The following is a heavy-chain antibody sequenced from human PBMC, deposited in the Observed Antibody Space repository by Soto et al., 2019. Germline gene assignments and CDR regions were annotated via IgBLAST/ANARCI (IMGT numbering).Heavy chain of an antibody. CDR3: ARGWTGLTIPQNSGMDV. V-gene: IGHV3-66*01. J-gene: IGHJ6*01. Sequence: EVQLVESGGGLVQPGGSLRLSCAASGLTVSSNYMSWVRQAPGKGLEWVSVIYSDSSTYYADSVKGRFIISRDNSKNTLYLQMNSLRVEDTAVYYCARGWTGLTIPQNSGMDVW. CDR2: IYSDSST. CDR1: GLTVSSNY. D-gene: IGHD3-9*01.